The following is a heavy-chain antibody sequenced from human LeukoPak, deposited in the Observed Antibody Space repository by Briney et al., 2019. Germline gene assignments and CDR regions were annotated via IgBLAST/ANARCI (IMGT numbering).Heavy chain of an antibody. CDR3: ARAVRGLGDAFDI. Sequence: ASETLSLTCTVSGGSISSYYWSWIRQPPGKGLEWIGYIYYSGSTNYNPSLKSRVTISVDTSKNQFSLKLSSVTAADTAVYYCARAVRGLGDAFDIWGQGTMVTVSS. CDR1: GGSISSYY. J-gene: IGHJ3*02. D-gene: IGHD3-10*01. CDR2: IYYSGST. V-gene: IGHV4-59*01.